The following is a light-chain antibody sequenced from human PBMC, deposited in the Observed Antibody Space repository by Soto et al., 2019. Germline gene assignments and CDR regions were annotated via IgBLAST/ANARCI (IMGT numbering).Light chain of an antibody. Sequence: EIVLTQSPGILSLSPGERATLSCRASQSVSSNYLAWYQQKPGQAPRLLIYGASSRATGIPDRFSGSGSGTDFTLTIGRLEPEDFAVYYCQQHGTSPITFGQGTRLEIK. J-gene: IGKJ5*01. CDR3: QQHGTSPIT. V-gene: IGKV3-20*01. CDR2: GAS. CDR1: QSVSSNY.